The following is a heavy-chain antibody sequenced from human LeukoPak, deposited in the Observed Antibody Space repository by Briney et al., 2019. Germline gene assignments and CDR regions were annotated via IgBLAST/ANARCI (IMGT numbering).Heavy chain of an antibody. D-gene: IGHD3-9*01. J-gene: IGHJ4*02. V-gene: IGHV3-23*01. CDR2: ISGSGGST. CDR1: GFTFSSYA. Sequence: GASLRLSCAASGFTFSSYAMSWVRQAPGKGLEWVSAISGSGGSTYYADSVKGRFTISRDNSKNTLYLQMNSPRAEDTAVYYCAKVYDILTGYYLSEYWGQGTLVTVSS. CDR3: AKVYDILTGYYLSEY.